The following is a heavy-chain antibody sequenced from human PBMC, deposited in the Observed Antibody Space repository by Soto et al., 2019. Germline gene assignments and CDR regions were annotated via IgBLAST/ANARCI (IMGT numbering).Heavy chain of an antibody. Sequence: PSETLSLTCTVSGGSISSNSYYWGWIRQPPGKGLEWIGSIYYSGSTYYNPSLKSRVTISVDTSKNQFSLKLSSVTAADTAVYYCARLVSGGYSYANDPYYYGMDVWGQGTTVT. CDR2: IYYSGST. D-gene: IGHD5-18*01. J-gene: IGHJ6*02. CDR3: ARLVSGGYSYANDPYYYGMDV. V-gene: IGHV4-39*01. CDR1: GGSISSNSYY.